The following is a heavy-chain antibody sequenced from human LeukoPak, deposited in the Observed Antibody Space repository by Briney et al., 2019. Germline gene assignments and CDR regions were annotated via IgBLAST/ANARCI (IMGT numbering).Heavy chain of an antibody. Sequence: PGGSLRLSCAASGFTFSSYGMHWVRQAPGKGLEWVAVISYDGSNKYYADSVKGRFTISRDNSKNTLYLQMNSLRAEDTAVYYCAKDRGDYYDSSGYYSGGFDIWGQGTMGTVSS. D-gene: IGHD3-22*01. J-gene: IGHJ3*02. CDR3: AKDRGDYYDSSGYYSGGFDI. V-gene: IGHV3-30*18. CDR1: GFTFSSYG. CDR2: ISYDGSNK.